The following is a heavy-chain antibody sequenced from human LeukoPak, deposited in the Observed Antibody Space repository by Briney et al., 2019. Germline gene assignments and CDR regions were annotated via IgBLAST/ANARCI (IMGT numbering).Heavy chain of an antibody. V-gene: IGHV4-59*08. D-gene: IGHD3-10*01. CDR3: ARDVSFYGMDV. J-gene: IGHJ6*02. CDR2: IYYSGST. CDR1: GGSISSYY. Sequence: PSKTLSLTCTVSGGSISSYYWSWIRQPPGKGLEWIGYIYYSGSTNYNPSLKSRVTISVDTSKNQFSLKLSSVTAADTAVYYCARDVSFYGMDVWGQGTTVTVSS.